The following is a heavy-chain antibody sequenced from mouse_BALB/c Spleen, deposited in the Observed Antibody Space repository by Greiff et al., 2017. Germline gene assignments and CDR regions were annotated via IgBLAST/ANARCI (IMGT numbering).Heavy chain of an antibody. V-gene: IGHV1S81*02. J-gene: IGHJ3*01. CDR2: INPSNGGT. CDR1: GYTFTSYY. CDR3: TRLVNGDWFAY. D-gene: IGHD2-1*01. Sequence: QVQLQQPGAELVKPGASVKLSCKASGYTFTSYYMYWVKQRPGQGLEWIGGINPSNGGTNFNEKFKSKATLTVDKSSSTAYMQLSSLTSEDSAVYYCTRLVNGDWFAYWGQGTLVTVSA.